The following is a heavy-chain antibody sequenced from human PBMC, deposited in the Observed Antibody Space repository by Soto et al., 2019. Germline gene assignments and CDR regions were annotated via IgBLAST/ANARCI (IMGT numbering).Heavy chain of an antibody. CDR2: INTYNGNT. J-gene: IGHJ6*02. CDR3: AMVDVYVTPSPQDV. D-gene: IGHD3-16*01. CDR1: GYSFTRYG. Sequence: QVQLVQSRAEVKNPGASVKVSCKASGYSFTRYGIAWARQAPGQGLEWMGRINTYNGNTNYAQHLLCRITLTTDTSTSTAYMELTSLRSNDTAIYYCAMVDVYVTPSPQDVWGQGTTVIVSS. V-gene: IGHV1-18*01.